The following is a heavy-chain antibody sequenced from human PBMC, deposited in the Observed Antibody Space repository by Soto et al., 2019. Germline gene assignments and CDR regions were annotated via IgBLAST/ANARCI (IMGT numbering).Heavy chain of an antibody. D-gene: IGHD6-13*01. CDR1: GYTFTSYY. Sequence: QVQLVQSGAEVKKPGASVKVSCKASGYTFTSYYMHWVRQAPGQGLEWMGIINPSGGSTSYAQKSEGRVTRTRDTSTSTVYRGRSSLRSEDTAVYYCARDRSGSSWAPGAFDIWGQGTMVTVSS. CDR2: INPSGGST. V-gene: IGHV1-46*01. J-gene: IGHJ3*02. CDR3: ARDRSGSSWAPGAFDI.